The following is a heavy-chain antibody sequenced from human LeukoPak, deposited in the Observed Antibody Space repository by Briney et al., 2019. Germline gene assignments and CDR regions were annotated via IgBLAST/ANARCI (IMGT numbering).Heavy chain of an antibody. CDR2: INPNSGGT. D-gene: IGHD6-13*01. Sequence: ASVKVSCKASGYTFTDCYIHWVRQAPGQGLEWMGRINPNSGGTNYAQKFQGRVTMTRDTSISTAYMDLSRLTSDDTAVYYCARLRSSRDAAFDIRGQGTMVTVSS. CDR3: ARLRSSRDAAFDI. CDR1: GYTFTDCY. J-gene: IGHJ3*02. V-gene: IGHV1-2*06.